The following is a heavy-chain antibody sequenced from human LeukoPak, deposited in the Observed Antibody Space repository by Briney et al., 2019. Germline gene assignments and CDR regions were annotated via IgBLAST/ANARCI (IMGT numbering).Heavy chain of an antibody. CDR1: GGTFSSYA. J-gene: IGHJ5*02. D-gene: IGHD4-17*01. V-gene: IGHV1-69*04. Sequence: SVKVSCKASGGTFSSYAISWVRQAPGQGLEWMGRIIPILGIANYAQKFQGRVTITADRSTSTAYMELSSLRSEDTAVYYCARSGDYGDPTHWFDPWGQGTLVTVSS. CDR3: ARSGDYGDPTHWFDP. CDR2: IIPILGIA.